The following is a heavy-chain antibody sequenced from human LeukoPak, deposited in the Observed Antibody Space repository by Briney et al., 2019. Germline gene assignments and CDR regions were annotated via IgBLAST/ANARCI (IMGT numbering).Heavy chain of an antibody. CDR2: IYPGDSDT. V-gene: IGHV5-51*01. J-gene: IGHJ6*02. CDR1: GYSFTSYW. CDR3: ARRYYDFWSGDHYYSMDV. D-gene: IGHD3-3*01. Sequence: GESLKISCKGSGYSFTSYWIGWVRQMPGKGLEWMGIIYPGDSDTRYSPSFQGQVTISADKSISTAYLQWSSLKASDTAMYYCARRYYDFWSGDHYYSMDVWGQGTTVTVSS.